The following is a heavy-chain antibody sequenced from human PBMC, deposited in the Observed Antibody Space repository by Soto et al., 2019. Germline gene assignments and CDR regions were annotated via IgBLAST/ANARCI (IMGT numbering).Heavy chain of an antibody. Sequence: GSLRLSCAASGFTFSSYWMSWVRQAPGKGLEWVANIKQDGSEKYYVDSVKGRLTISRDNAKNSLYLQMNSLRAEDTAVYYCARDFVVPAAIPYDAFDIWGQGTMVTVSS. J-gene: IGHJ3*02. D-gene: IGHD2-2*01. V-gene: IGHV3-7*03. CDR3: ARDFVVPAAIPYDAFDI. CDR2: IKQDGSEK. CDR1: GFTFSSYW.